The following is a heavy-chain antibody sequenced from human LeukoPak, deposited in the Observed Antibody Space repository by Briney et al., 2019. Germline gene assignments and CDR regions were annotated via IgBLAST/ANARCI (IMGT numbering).Heavy chain of an antibody. J-gene: IGHJ5*02. D-gene: IGHD6-13*01. CDR1: GGTFISYA. V-gene: IGHV1-69*01. CDR3: ARVIGSSWFDP. Sequence: SVKVSCKASGGTFISYAISWVRQAPGQGLEWMGGIIPIFGTANYAQKLQGRVTITADESTSTAYMELSSLRSEDTAVYYCARVIGSSWFDPWGQGTLVTVSS. CDR2: IIPIFGTA.